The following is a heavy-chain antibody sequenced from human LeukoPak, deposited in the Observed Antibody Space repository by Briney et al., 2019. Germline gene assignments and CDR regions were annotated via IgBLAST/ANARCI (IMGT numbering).Heavy chain of an antibody. D-gene: IGHD3-22*01. V-gene: IGHV5-51*01. Sequence: PGESLKISCKGSGYRFNDYWVGWVRQTAGKGLEWMGVIYPGDSDTRYSPSSQGLVTISIDKSISTAYLQWSSLKASDAAVYYCVRRSLGGYYYSPFDLWGQGTRVTVSS. CDR1: GYRFNDYW. J-gene: IGHJ3*01. CDR3: VRRSLGGYYYSPFDL. CDR2: IYPGDSDT.